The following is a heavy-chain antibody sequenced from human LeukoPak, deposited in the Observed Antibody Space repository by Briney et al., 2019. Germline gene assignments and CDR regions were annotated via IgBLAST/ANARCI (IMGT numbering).Heavy chain of an antibody. Sequence: PGESLKISCKGSGYSFTSYWIGWVRQLPGKGLEWMGIIYPGDSDTRYSPSFQGQVTISADKSISTAYLQWSSLKASDTAMYYCARRGVSANYYYYYGMDVWGQGTTVTVSS. V-gene: IGHV5-51*01. CDR2: IYPGDSDT. J-gene: IGHJ6*02. CDR1: GYSFTSYW. CDR3: ARRGVSANYYYYYGMDV. D-gene: IGHD1-26*01.